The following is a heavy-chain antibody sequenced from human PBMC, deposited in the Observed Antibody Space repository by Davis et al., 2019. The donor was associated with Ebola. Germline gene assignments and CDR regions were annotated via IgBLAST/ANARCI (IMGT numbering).Heavy chain of an antibody. V-gene: IGHV3-30*03. D-gene: IGHD3-10*01. CDR1: EVSFSSYA. Sequence: GESLKISCADSEVSFSSYAMYWVRQAPGKGLEWVSFISNDGRDKYYADSMKGRFTISRDNSKNTLYLQMNSLRAEDTAVYYCARVNSLGDFDYWGQGTLVTVSS. CDR2: ISNDGRDK. J-gene: IGHJ4*02. CDR3: ARVNSLGDFDY.